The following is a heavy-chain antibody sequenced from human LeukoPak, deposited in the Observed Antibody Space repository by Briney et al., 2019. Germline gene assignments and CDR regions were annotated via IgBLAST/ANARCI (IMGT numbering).Heavy chain of an antibody. CDR2: IYYDGSNK. CDR3: ARDKYSSSSYYFDY. CDR1: GFTFSSYA. D-gene: IGHD6-6*01. V-gene: IGHV3-33*08. J-gene: IGHJ4*02. Sequence: GGSLRLSCAAAGFTFSSYAMHWVRQAPGKGLEWVAVIYYDGSNKYYADSVKGRFTISRDNSENTLYLQMNSLRVDDTAVYYCARDKYSSSSYYFDYWGQGTLVTVSS.